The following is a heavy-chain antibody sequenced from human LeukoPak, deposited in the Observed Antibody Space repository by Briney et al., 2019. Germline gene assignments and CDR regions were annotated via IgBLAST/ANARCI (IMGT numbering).Heavy chain of an antibody. V-gene: IGHV1-24*01. CDR1: GYTLTELS. D-gene: IGHD3-22*01. Sequence: ASVKVSCKVSGYTLTELSMHWVRQAPGKGLEWMGGFDPEDGETIYAQKFQGRVTMTEDTSTDTAYMELSSLRSEDTAVYYCATLIPTCYYDSSGFDYWGQGTLVTVSS. J-gene: IGHJ4*02. CDR3: ATLIPTCYYDSSGFDY. CDR2: FDPEDGET.